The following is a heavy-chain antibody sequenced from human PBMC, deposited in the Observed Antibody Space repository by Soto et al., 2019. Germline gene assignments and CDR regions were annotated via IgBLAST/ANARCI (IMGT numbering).Heavy chain of an antibody. J-gene: IGHJ4*02. CDR3: AREVYYDFWSGFNTHPYYFDD. D-gene: IGHD3-3*01. CDR2: ISDDGSNT. V-gene: IGHV3-30-3*01. Sequence: QVQLVESGGGVVQPGRSLRLSCAASGFTFSSHTMHWVRQAPGKGLEWVEAISDDGSNTYYADSVKGRFTISRDNSKNTLYLQMNILSSEDTAVHHCAREVYYDFWSGFNTHPYYFDDWGQGTLVTVSS. CDR1: GFTFSSHT.